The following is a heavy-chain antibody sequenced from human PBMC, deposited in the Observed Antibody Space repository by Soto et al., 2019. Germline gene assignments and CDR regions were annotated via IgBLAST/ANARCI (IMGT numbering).Heavy chain of an antibody. V-gene: IGHV3-48*01. CDR2: ISGSSSAI. D-gene: IGHD6-19*01. Sequence: PGGSLRLSCVASGFTFRSYSMSWVRQAPGTGLEWVSYISGSSSAIYYADSVKGRFTISRDNAKNSLYLQLNSLRAEDTAVYYCARDFIAVAGYYYGMDVWGKGTTVTVSS. J-gene: IGHJ6*04. CDR3: ARDFIAVAGYYYGMDV. CDR1: GFTFRSYS.